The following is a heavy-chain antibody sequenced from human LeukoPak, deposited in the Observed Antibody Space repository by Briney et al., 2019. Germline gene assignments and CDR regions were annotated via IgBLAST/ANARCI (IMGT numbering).Heavy chain of an antibody. V-gene: IGHV4-4*07. Sequence: SETLSLTCTVSGGSISIYYWNWIRQPAGKGLEWIGRIFTSGITNYNPSLKSRVTMSVDTSKNQFSLKLSSVTAADTAVYYCARNGWHWFDPWGQGTLVTVSS. J-gene: IGHJ5*02. D-gene: IGHD6-19*01. CDR1: GGSISIYY. CDR3: ARNGWHWFDP. CDR2: IFTSGIT.